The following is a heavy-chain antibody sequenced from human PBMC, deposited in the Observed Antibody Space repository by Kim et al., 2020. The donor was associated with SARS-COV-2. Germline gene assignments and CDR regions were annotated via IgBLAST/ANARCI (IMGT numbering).Heavy chain of an antibody. CDR1: GFTFTSYG. Sequence: ASVKVSCKASGFTFTSYGISWVRQAPGQGLEWMAWINNDNGNSNYVQSYRGRVSVTRDTSTSTAYMELRSLRSDDTGVYYCARDFRSACSGTSCHYFDFWGQGTLVTVSS. V-gene: IGHV1-18*01. D-gene: IGHD2-2*01. CDR3: ARDFRSACSGTSCHYFDF. J-gene: IGHJ4*02. CDR2: INNDNGNS.